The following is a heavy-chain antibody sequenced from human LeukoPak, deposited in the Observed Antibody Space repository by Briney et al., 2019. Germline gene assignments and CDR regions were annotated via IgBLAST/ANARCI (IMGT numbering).Heavy chain of an antibody. CDR1: GYTFTSYD. CDR3: ARGNVGRYYYYYYMDV. CDR2: MNPNSGNT. Sequence: ASVKVSCKASGYTFTSYDINWVRQATGQGLEWMGWMNPNSGNTGYAQKFQGRVTMTRNTSISTAYMELSSLRSEDTAVYYCARGNVGRYYYYYYMDVWGKGTTVTVSS. V-gene: IGHV1-8*01. D-gene: IGHD1-26*01. J-gene: IGHJ6*03.